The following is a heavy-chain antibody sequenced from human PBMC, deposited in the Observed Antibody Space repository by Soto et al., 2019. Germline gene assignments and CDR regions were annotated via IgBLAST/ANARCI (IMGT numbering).Heavy chain of an antibody. CDR2: IYYSGST. V-gene: IGHV4-31*03. CDR1: GGSISSGGYY. Sequence: PSETLSLTCTVSGGSISSGGYYWSWIRQHPGKGLEWIGYIYYSGSTYYNPSLKSRVTISVDTSKNQFSLKLSSVTAADTAVYYCARTTPRMPDLPYYFDYWGQGTLVTVSS. J-gene: IGHJ4*02. CDR3: ARTTPRMPDLPYYFDY. D-gene: IGHD1-1*01.